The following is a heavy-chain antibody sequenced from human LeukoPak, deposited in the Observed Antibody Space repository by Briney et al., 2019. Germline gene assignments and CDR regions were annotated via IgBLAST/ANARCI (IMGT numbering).Heavy chain of an antibody. J-gene: IGHJ4*02. Sequence: ASVKVSCKAFGYTFTSYYMHWVRQAPGQGLEWMGIINPSGGSTSYAQKFQGRVTMTRDMSTSTVYMELSSLRSEDTAVYYCARAMVRGVMIDYWGQGTLVTVSS. D-gene: IGHD3-10*01. CDR1: GYTFTSYY. CDR3: ARAMVRGVMIDY. V-gene: IGHV1-46*01. CDR2: INPSGGST.